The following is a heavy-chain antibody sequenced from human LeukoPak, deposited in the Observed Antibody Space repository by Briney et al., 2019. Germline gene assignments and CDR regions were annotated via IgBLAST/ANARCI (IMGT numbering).Heavy chain of an antibody. CDR2: ISGSGGST. CDR1: GFTFSGYG. D-gene: IGHD4-17*01. V-gene: IGHV3-23*01. Sequence: GGSLRLACAASGFTFSGYGMSWVRQAPGKGLEWVSAISGSGGSTYYADSVKGRFTISRDNSKNTLYLQMSSLRAEDTAVYYCARDPNGDYIGAFEIWGQGTMVTVSS. J-gene: IGHJ3*02. CDR3: ARDPNGDYIGAFEI.